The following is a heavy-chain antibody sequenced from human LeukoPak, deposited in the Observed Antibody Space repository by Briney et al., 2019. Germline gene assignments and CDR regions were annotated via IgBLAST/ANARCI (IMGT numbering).Heavy chain of an antibody. CDR1: GFTFSSHW. V-gene: IGHV3-7*01. J-gene: IGHJ4*02. Sequence: GGSLRLSCAASGFTFSSHWMSWVRQAPGKGLEWVAHIRQDGSEKYYLDSVKGRFTISRDNAKNSLYLQMNNLRAEDTAVYYCTRDTPVVAAIGAHWGQGTLVTVSS. CDR3: TRDTPVVAAIGAH. CDR2: IRQDGSEK. D-gene: IGHD2-15*01.